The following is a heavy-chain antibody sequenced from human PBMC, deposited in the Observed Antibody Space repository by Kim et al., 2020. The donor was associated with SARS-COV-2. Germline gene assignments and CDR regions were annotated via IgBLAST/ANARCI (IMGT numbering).Heavy chain of an antibody. CDR2: ISSSGSTI. CDR3: APGRMATKSPRRMDV. Sequence: GGSLRLSCAASGFTFSDYYMSWIRQAPGKGLEWVSYISSSGSTIYYADSVKGRFTISRDNAKNSLYLQMNSLRAEDTAVYYCAPGRMATKSPRRMDVWGKGTTVTVSS. D-gene: IGHD5-12*01. J-gene: IGHJ6*04. CDR1: GFTFSDYY. V-gene: IGHV3-11*01.